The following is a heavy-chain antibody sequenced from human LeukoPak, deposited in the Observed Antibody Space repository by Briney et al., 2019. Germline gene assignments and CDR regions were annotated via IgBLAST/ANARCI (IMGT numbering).Heavy chain of an antibody. CDR1: GFTFSKYW. D-gene: IGHD2/OR15-2a*01. Sequence: PGGSLRLSCAASGFTFSKYWMHWVRQAPGKGLVWVSRIDPDGNTDYADSVKGRFTISRDNAKNTLYLQMNSLRAEDTAVYRCARDVRGPHDFWGQGTLVTVSS. CDR2: IDPDGNT. J-gene: IGHJ4*02. CDR3: ARDVRGPHDF. V-gene: IGHV3-74*01.